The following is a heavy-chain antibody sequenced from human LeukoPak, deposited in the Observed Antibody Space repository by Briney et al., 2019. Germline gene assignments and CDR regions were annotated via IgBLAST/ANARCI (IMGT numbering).Heavy chain of an antibody. J-gene: IGHJ4*02. V-gene: IGHV4-34*01. D-gene: IGHD6-19*01. CDR2: IYYSGST. CDR3: ARGKQWLVPIDY. Sequence: SETLSLTCAVYGVSFSDYYWSWIRQPPGKGLEWIGSIYYSGSTYYNPSLKSRVTISVDTSKNQFSLKLSSVTAADTAVYYCARGKQWLVPIDYWGQGTLVTVSS. CDR1: GVSFSDYY.